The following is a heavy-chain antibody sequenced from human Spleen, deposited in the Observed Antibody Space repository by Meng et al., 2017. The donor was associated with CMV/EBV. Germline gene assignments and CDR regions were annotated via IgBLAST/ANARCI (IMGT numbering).Heavy chain of an antibody. V-gene: IGHV3-23*03. CDR2: IYSGGGIT. CDR1: GFTFSTYA. J-gene: IGHJ4*02. Sequence: GESLKISCAASGFTFSTYAMNWVRQAPGKGLEWVSVIYSGGGITYYADSVKGRFIISRDNSKNTLYLQMNSLRAEDTAIYYCAKDADRVTGATSHLDYWGQGTLVIVSS. CDR3: AKDADRVTGATSHLDY. D-gene: IGHD1-7*01.